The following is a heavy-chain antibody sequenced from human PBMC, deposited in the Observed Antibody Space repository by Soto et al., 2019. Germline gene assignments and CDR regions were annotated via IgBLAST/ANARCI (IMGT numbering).Heavy chain of an antibody. CDR2: INSDGSST. CDR3: AREGSRWLQLGRYYYYGMDV. Sequence: EVQLVESGGGLVQPGGSLRLSCAASGFTFSSYWMHWVRQAPGKGLVWVSRINSDGSSTSYADSVKGRFTISRDNAKNTLYLPMNSLRAEDTAVYYCAREGSRWLQLGRYYYYGMDVWGQGTTVTVSS. D-gene: IGHD1-1*01. CDR1: GFTFSSYW. V-gene: IGHV3-74*01. J-gene: IGHJ6*02.